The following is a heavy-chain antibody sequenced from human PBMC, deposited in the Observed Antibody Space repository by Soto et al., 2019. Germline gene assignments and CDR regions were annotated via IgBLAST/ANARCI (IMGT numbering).Heavy chain of an antibody. CDR2: VYATGTS. CDR1: GGSMSKFY. CDR3: VRDGSKTLRDCFDP. Sequence: SETLSLTCSVSGGSMSKFYWSWIRKTAGKGLEWMGRVYATGTSDYNPSLRSRIAMSVDISKKTFSLRLRSVAAADTGVYYCVRDGSKTLRDCFDPWGQGIVVTVYS. D-gene: IGHD4-17*01. J-gene: IGHJ5*02. V-gene: IGHV4-4*07.